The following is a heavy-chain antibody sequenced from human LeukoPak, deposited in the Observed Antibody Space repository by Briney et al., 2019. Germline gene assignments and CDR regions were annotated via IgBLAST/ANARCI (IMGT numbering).Heavy chain of an antibody. V-gene: IGHV3-30*18. J-gene: IGHJ4*02. CDR3: AKDLATRYCADY. CDR2: ISYDGSNK. D-gene: IGHD2-15*01. CDR1: GFTFRGNA. Sequence: GRSLRLSCAASGFTFRGNAMHWVRQAPGKGLEWVAFISYDGSNKYYADSVKGRFTISRDNSKNTVYLQMNSLSAGDTAVYHCAKDLATRYCADYWGQGTLVTVSS.